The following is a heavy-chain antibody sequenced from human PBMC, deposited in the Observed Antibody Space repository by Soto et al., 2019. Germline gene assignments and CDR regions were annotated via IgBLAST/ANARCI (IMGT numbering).Heavy chain of an antibody. J-gene: IGHJ3*02. CDR3: AHGRFGENAFDI. V-gene: IGHV2-5*02. CDR1: GFSLSTSGVG. CDR2: IYWDDDK. D-gene: IGHD3-10*01. Sequence: QITLKESGPTLVKPTQTLTLTCTFSGFSLSTSGVGVGWIRQPPGQALEWLALIYWDDDKRYSPSLKSRITITKDTSKNQVVLTMTNMDPVDTATYYCAHGRFGENAFDIWGQGTMVTVSS.